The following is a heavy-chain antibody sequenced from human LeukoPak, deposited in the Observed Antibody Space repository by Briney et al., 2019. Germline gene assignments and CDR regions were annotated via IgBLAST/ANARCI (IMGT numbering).Heavy chain of an antibody. V-gene: IGHV4-61*01. Sequence: SETLSLTCSVSGASVSDGNYYWSWIRQPPGKGLEWIGYMFYSESTNYNPSLKSRVTISVDTSKNQFSLKVTSVTAADTAVYYCARGRLITMVRGVIPFDYWGQGTLVTVSS. CDR2: MFYSEST. CDR1: GASVSDGNYY. CDR3: ARGRLITMVRGVIPFDY. J-gene: IGHJ4*02. D-gene: IGHD3-10*01.